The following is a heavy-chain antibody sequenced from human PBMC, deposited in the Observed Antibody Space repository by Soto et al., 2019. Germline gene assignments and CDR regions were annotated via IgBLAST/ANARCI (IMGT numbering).Heavy chain of an antibody. V-gene: IGHV6-1*01. CDR1: ADRVFTTSAAA. J-gene: IGHJ6*02. D-gene: IGHD6-25*01. CDR3: ARDLGGYMDV. CDR2: TFYRSKWYT. Sequence: QVQLQPSGPGLVKPSQTLSLTCAISADRVFTTSAAAWNWIRQSPSRGLEWLGRTFYRSKWYTDYASSVKGRIDINPDTAKNQFSLQLHSVTPEDTAVYYCARDLGGYMDVWGQGTTVTVSS.